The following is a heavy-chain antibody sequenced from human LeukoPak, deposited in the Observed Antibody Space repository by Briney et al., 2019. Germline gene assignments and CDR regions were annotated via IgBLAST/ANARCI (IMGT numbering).Heavy chain of an antibody. CDR2: MNPNSGNT. CDR3: ARGSWYYYGSGSYYNPNFDY. V-gene: IGHV1-8*01. CDR1: GYTFTSYD. J-gene: IGHJ4*02. D-gene: IGHD3-10*01. Sequence: GASVKVSCKASGYTFTSYDINWVRQATGQGLEWMGWMNPNSGNTGYAQKFQGRVTMTRNTSISTAYMELSSLRSEDTAVYYCARGSWYYYGSGSYYNPNFDYWGQGTLVTVSS.